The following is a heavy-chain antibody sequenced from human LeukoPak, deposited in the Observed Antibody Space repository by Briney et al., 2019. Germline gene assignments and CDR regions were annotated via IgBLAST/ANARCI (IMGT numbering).Heavy chain of an antibody. J-gene: IGHJ4*02. CDR3: ATITGSPDY. CDR2: ISHDGENK. D-gene: IGHD1-20*01. CDR1: GFTINKYG. Sequence: GGSLRLSCAASGFTINKYGIHWVRQAPGKGLEWVALISHDGENKFYADSVRGRFTISRNNSRNTVYLQMGSLRAEDTSLYYCATITGSPDYWGQGSLVTVSS. V-gene: IGHV3-30*02.